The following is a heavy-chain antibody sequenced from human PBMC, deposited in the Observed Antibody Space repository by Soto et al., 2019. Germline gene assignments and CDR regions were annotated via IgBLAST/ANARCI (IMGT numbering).Heavy chain of an antibody. V-gene: IGHV3-49*03. CDR3: SRVPPNNRGAPLDY. J-gene: IGHJ4*02. D-gene: IGHD3-10*01. Sequence: PGGSLRLSCAASGFTFGDYAMIWFRQAPGKGLEWVGFITSKAYGGTTEYAASVKGRFTISRDDSKSIAYLQMNSLKTDDTAVYYCSRVPPNNRGAPLDYWGQGTLVTVSS. CDR1: GFTFGDYA. CDR2: ITSKAYGGTT.